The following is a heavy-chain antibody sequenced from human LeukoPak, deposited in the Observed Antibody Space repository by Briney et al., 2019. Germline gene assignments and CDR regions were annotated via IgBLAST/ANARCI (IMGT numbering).Heavy chain of an antibody. V-gene: IGHV1-8*01. CDR3: ARAKRTRYCSSTSCYYYYGMDV. CDR1: GYTFTSYD. Sequence: ASVKVSYKASGYTFTSYDINWVRQATGQGLEWMGWMNPNSGNTGYAQKFQGRVTMTRNTSISTAYMELSSLRSEDTAVYYCARAKRTRYCSSTSCYYYYGMDVWGQGTTVTVSS. CDR2: MNPNSGNT. J-gene: IGHJ6*02. D-gene: IGHD2-2*01.